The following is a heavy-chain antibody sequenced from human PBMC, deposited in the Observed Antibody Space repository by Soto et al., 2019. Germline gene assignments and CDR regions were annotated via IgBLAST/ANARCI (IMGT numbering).Heavy chain of an antibody. J-gene: IGHJ5*02. Sequence: SETLSLTCAVSGGSISSGGYSWSWIRQPPGKGLEWIGYIYHSGSTYYNPSLKSRVTISVDRSKNQFSLKLSSVTAADTAIYYCASDVIGRGFGKAHTNCSGLWGQGTLVTVSS. CDR1: GGSISSGGYS. CDR3: ASDVIGRGFGKAHTNCSGL. V-gene: IGHV4-30-2*01. CDR2: IYHSGST. D-gene: IGHD3-10*01.